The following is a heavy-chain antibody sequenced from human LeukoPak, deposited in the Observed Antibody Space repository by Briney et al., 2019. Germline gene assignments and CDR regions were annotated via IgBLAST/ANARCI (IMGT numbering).Heavy chain of an antibody. V-gene: IGHV3-21*01. CDR1: GFTFSTYS. CDR2: ISSSSSYI. Sequence: GGSLRLSCAASGFTFSTYSMNWVRQAPGEGLEWVSSISSSSSYIYYADSVKGRFTISRDNAKKSVYLQMNSLRAEDTAVYYCARRRLTKVGWSFQSPFDYWGQGTLVIVSS. D-gene: IGHD6-19*01. CDR3: ARRRLTKVGWSFQSPFDY. J-gene: IGHJ4*02.